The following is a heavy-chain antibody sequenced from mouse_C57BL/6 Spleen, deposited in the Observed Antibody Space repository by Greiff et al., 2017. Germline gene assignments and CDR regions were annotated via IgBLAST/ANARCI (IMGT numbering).Heavy chain of an antibody. CDR2: IRNKANGYTT. CDR3: ARSSYYFDY. Sequence: EVQRVESGGGLVQPGGSLRLSCAASGFTFTDYYMSWVRQPPGKALEWFGFIRNKANGYTTEYSASVKGRFTISRDNSQSILYLQMNALRAEDSATYYCARSSYYFDYWGQGTTLTVSS. CDR1: GFTFTDYY. J-gene: IGHJ2*01. V-gene: IGHV7-3*01.